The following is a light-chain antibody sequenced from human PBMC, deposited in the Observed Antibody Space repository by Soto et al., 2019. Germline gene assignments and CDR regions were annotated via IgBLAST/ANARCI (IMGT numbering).Light chain of an antibody. CDR1: QAISNY. Sequence: DIQVTQAPSSLSAAVGDRVTITCRASQAISNYVNWYQQKPGKAPNLLIYSASNLQSGVPSRFSGSGSGTDFTLTISSLQPEDFAAYYCQQSYGTPITFGQGTRLENK. CDR2: SAS. J-gene: IGKJ5*01. CDR3: QQSYGTPIT. V-gene: IGKV1-39*01.